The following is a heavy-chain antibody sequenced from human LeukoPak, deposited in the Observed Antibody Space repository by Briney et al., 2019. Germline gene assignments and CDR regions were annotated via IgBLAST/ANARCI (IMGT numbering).Heavy chain of an antibody. CDR1: GGSISSNY. Sequence: SETLSLTCTVSGGSISSNYWSWLRQPPGKGLEGVGYIYYSGSTNYNPSLKSRVTTSVDTSKNPFSLKLSSVTAADTAVYYCARGADDFWSGFSPTYYFDYRGQGTLVTVSS. V-gene: IGHV4-59*01. CDR2: IYYSGST. CDR3: ARGADDFWSGFSPTYYFDY. J-gene: IGHJ4*02. D-gene: IGHD3-3*01.